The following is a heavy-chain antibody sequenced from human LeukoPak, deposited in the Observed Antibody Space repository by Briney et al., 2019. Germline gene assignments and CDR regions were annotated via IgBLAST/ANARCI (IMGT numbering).Heavy chain of an antibody. D-gene: IGHD1-26*01. J-gene: IGHJ2*01. CDR1: GFTFSNYA. Sequence: GGSLRLSCAASGFTFSNYAMTWVRQAPGKGLEWVSGISGSGGSTYHADSVKGRFTISRDSSKHTLYLQMNSLRAEDTAVYYCAKDRTVGASYWYFDLWGRGTLVTVSS. CDR2: ISGSGGST. CDR3: AKDRTVGASYWYFDL. V-gene: IGHV3-23*01.